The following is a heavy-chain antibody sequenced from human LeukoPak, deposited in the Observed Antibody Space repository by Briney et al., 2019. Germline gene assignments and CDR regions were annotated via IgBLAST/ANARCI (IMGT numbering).Heavy chain of an antibody. CDR3: ARGYSIERRFFDY. Sequence: ASVKVSCKAFGYTFTSNYMHWVRQAPGQGLEWMGWISAYNGNTNYAQKLQGRVTMTTDTSTSTAYMELRSLRSDDTAVYYCARGYSIERRFFDYWGQGTLVTVSS. CDR2: ISAYNGNT. D-gene: IGHD6-13*01. CDR1: GYTFTSNY. V-gene: IGHV1-18*04. J-gene: IGHJ4*02.